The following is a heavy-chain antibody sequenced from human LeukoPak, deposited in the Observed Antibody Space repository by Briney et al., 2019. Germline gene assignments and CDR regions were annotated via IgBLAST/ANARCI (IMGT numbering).Heavy chain of an antibody. V-gene: IGHV1-2*02. CDR3: ARGSSWFDP. CDR2: INPNSGGT. CDR1: GYTFTSYG. J-gene: IGHJ5*02. Sequence: ASVKVSCKASGYTFTSYGISWVRQAPGQGLEWMGWINPNSGGTNYAQKFQGRVTMTRDTSISTAYMELSRLRSDDTAVYYCARGSSWFDPWGQGTLVTVSS.